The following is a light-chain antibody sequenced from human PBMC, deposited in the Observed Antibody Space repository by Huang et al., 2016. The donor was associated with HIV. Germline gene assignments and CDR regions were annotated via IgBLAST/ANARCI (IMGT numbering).Light chain of an antibody. J-gene: IGKJ1*01. V-gene: IGKV2-28*01. CDR1: QSLLHSNGYNY. Sequence: DIVMTQSPLSLPVTPGEPASISCRSSQSLLHSNGYNYLDWYRQKPGQSPQLLIDLGSNRAAGVPDRFSGGGSGTYFTLKISRVEAEDVGIYYCMQVLQTPRTFGQGTKVEVK. CDR3: MQVLQTPRT. CDR2: LGS.